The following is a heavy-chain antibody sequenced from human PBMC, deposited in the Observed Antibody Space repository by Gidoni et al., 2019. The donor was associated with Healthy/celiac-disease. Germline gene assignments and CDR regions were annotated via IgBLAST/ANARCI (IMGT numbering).Heavy chain of an antibody. CDR1: GFTFSDYY. J-gene: IGHJ6*03. CDR3: ARRNYGSGSYYYYMDV. V-gene: IGHV3-11*06. CDR2: ISSSSSYT. Sequence: QVQLVESGGGLVKPGGSLRLSCAASGFTFSDYYMSVIRRAPGKGLEWVSYISSSSSYTNYADSVKGRFTISRDNAKNSLYLQMNSLRAEDTAVYYCARRNYGSGSYYYYMDVWGKGTTVTVSS. D-gene: IGHD3-10*01.